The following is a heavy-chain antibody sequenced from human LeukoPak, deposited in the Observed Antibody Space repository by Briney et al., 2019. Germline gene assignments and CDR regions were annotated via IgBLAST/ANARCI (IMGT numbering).Heavy chain of an antibody. Sequence: QPGRSLRLSCAASGFTFSSYGMHWVRQAPGKGLEWVAVMSYDGTNKYYADSVKGRFTISRDNSKNTLYLQMNSLRAEDTAVYYCAKDVERLDYFDYWGQGTLVTVPS. J-gene: IGHJ4*02. D-gene: IGHD3-9*01. V-gene: IGHV3-30*18. CDR1: GFTFSSYG. CDR2: MSYDGTNK. CDR3: AKDVERLDYFDY.